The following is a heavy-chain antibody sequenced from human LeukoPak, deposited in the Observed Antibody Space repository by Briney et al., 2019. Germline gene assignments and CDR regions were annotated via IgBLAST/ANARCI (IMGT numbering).Heavy chain of an antibody. CDR2: IIPIFGTA. J-gene: IGHJ4*02. CDR1: GGTFSSYA. CDR3: ARHQKKRLRLGELSPFDY. V-gene: IGHV1-69*06. D-gene: IGHD3-16*02. Sequence: VASVKVSCKASGGTFSSYAISWVRQAPGQGLEWMGGIIPIFGTANYAQKFQGRVTITADKSTSTAYMELSSLRSEDTAVYYCARHQKKRLRLGELSPFDYWGQGTLVTVSS.